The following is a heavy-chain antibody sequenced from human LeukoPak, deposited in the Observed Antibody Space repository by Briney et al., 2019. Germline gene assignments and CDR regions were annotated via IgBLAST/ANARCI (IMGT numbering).Heavy chain of an antibody. V-gene: IGHV3-21*01. J-gene: IGHJ4*02. CDR2: ISSSSSYI. CDR3: ARDQVAVAGTFDY. CDR1: GFTFSSCS. Sequence: SGGFLRLSCAASGFTFSSCSMNWVRQAPGKGLEWVSSISSSSSYIYYADSVKGRFTISRDNTKNSLYLQMNSLRAEGTAVYYCARDQVAVAGTFDYWGQGTLVTVSS. D-gene: IGHD6-19*01.